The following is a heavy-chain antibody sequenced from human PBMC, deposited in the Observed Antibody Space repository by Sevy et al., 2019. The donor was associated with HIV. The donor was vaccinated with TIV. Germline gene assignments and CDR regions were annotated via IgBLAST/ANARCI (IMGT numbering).Heavy chain of an antibody. CDR1: GFTFSSYA. D-gene: IGHD1-26*01. CDR3: AKDPGATGAFDI. J-gene: IGHJ3*02. CDR2: ISGSGGST. V-gene: IGHV3-23*01. Sequence: GGSLRLSCAASGFTFSSYAMSWVRQAPGKGLEWVSAISGSGGSTYYADSVKGRFTISRDNSKNTLYLQMNSLRAEGTAVYYCAKDPGATGAFDIWGQGTMVTVSS.